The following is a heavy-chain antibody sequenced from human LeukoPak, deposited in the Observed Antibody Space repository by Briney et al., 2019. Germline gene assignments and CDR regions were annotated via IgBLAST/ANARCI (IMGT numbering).Heavy chain of an antibody. Sequence: PSETLSLTCTVSGYSISSGYYWGWIRQPPGKGLEWIGSIYHSGSTYYNPSLKSRVTISVDTSKNQFSLKLSSVTAADTAVYYCARRRRTGLIAVAGTIDYWGQGTLVTVSS. V-gene: IGHV4-38-2*02. D-gene: IGHD6-19*01. CDR3: ARRRRTGLIAVAGTIDY. J-gene: IGHJ4*02. CDR1: GYSISSGYY. CDR2: IYHSGST.